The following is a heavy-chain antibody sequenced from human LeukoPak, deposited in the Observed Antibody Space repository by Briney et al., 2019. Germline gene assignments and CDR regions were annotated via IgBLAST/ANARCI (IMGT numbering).Heavy chain of an antibody. D-gene: IGHD3-10*01. V-gene: IGHV3-30*18. CDR2: ISYDGSNK. CDR3: AKDRSRVRGVTYFDY. Sequence: GGSLRLSCAASGFTFSTYGMHWVRQAPGKGLEWVAVISYDGSNKYYADSVKGRFTISRDDSKNTLYLQMNSLRAEDTAVYYCAKDRSRVRGVTYFDYWGQGTLVTVSS. J-gene: IGHJ4*02. CDR1: GFTFSTYG.